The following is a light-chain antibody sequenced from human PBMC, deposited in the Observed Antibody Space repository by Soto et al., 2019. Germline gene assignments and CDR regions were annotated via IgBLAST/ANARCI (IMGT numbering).Light chain of an antibody. J-gene: IGLJ1*01. V-gene: IGLV2-11*01. CDR1: SSDVGSFNY. CDR2: DVT. CDR3: CSYAGSPYV. Sequence: QSALTQPRSGSGSPGQSVAISCTGTSSDVGSFNYVSWYQQHPDKAPKLMIYDVTKRPSGVPDRFSGSKSGNTASLTISGLQAEDEADYYCCSYAGSPYVFGTGTKVTVL.